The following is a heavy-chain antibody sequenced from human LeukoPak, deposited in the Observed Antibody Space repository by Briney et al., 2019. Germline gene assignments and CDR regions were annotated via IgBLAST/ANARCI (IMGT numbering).Heavy chain of an antibody. V-gene: IGHV3-13*01. Sequence: PGGSLRLSCVASDFSFNIYDVYWVRQAAGRGLEWVSALGTNGDTFYLGSVKGRFAISRENGKNSLYLQMNSLGVDDSAAYYCVREWRGIASHFHGMDLWGQGTTVTVSS. D-gene: IGHD6-6*01. CDR3: VREWRGIASHFHGMDL. J-gene: IGHJ6*02. CDR1: DFSFNIYD. CDR2: LGTNGDT.